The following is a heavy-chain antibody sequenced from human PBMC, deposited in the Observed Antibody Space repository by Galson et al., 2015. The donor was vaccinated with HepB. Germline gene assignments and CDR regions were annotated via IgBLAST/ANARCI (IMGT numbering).Heavy chain of an antibody. D-gene: IGHD4-11*01. Sequence: SLRLSCAASGFTFSNAWMSWDRQAPGKGLEWVGRIKSKTDGGTTDYAAPVKGRFTISRDDSKNTLYLQMNSLKTEDTAVYYCTTDRDYSYYYYYYMDVWGKGTTVTVSS. V-gene: IGHV3-15*01. CDR1: GFTFSNAW. J-gene: IGHJ6*03. CDR3: TTDRDYSYYYYYYMDV. CDR2: IKSKTDGGTT.